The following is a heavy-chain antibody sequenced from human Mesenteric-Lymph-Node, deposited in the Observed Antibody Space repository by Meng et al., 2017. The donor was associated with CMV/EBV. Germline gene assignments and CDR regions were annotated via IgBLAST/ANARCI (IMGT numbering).Heavy chain of an antibody. D-gene: IGHD6-13*01. Sequence: TGFTFSSYGMKWIRQATGMRLEWVSFISSSSVYIYYAGSVKGRFTISRDNTKNTLYLKMNSLRAEDTAVYYCARDSTGITATGFDSWGQGTLVTVSS. CDR3: ARDSTGITATGFDS. J-gene: IGHJ4*02. V-gene: IGHV3-21*01. CDR1: GFTFSSYG. CDR2: ISSSSVYI.